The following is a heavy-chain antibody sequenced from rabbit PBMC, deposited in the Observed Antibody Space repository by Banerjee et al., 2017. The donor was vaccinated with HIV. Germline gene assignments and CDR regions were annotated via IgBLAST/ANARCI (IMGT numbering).Heavy chain of an antibody. V-gene: IGHV1S47*01. Sequence: QEQLVESGGGLVKPEGSLTLSCKASGFDFRRYYLSWVRQAPGKGLEWIGIISVGEGNTDYANWVNGRFTISSDNAQNTVDLQMSGLTAADTATYFCARAGYAGYGYANFRDYYGMDLWGPGTLVTVS. CDR2: ISVGEGNT. CDR3: ARAGYAGYGYANFRDYYGMDL. CDR1: GFDFRRYY. D-gene: IGHD6-1*01. J-gene: IGHJ6*01.